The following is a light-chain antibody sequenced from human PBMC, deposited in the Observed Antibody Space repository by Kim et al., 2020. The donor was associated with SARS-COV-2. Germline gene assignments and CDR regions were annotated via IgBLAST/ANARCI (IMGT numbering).Light chain of an antibody. Sequence: GQSVTVACTGTRSDVGGYDHVSWYQQYPGKAPKLMIYDVNHRPSGVSNRFSGSKSGKTASLTISGLQAEDEADYYCSSYTATTTLVFGGGTQLTVL. CDR1: RSDVGGYDH. V-gene: IGLV2-14*03. J-gene: IGLJ2*01. CDR3: SSYTATTTLV. CDR2: DVN.